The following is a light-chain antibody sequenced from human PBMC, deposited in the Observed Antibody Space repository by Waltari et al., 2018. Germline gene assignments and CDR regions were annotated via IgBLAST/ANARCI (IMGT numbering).Light chain of an antibody. CDR3: SSYGGSNNLI. V-gene: IGLV2-8*01. Sequence: QSALTQPPSASGSPGQSVTISCTGTSSDVGSYNYVSWYQQNPGKAPKLMVYEVNKRPSGVPGRFSGSKSGNTASLTVSGLQAEDEADYYCSSYGGSNNLIFGGGTKVTVL. CDR2: EVN. J-gene: IGLJ2*01. CDR1: SSDVGSYNY.